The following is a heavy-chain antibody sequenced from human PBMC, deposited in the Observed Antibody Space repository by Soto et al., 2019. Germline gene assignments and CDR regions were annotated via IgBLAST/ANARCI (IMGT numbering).Heavy chain of an antibody. Sequence: SETLSLTCTVSGDSISSSSYYWGWIRQPPGKGLEWIGSIYYSGNTYYNPSLKSRATISVDTSKNQFSLKLNSVTAADTAVYYCASYHGSESFYSNGIDYWGQGTLVTVSS. CDR2: IYYSGNT. CDR1: GDSISSSSYY. J-gene: IGHJ4*02. CDR3: ASYHGSESFYSNGIDY. D-gene: IGHD3-10*01. V-gene: IGHV4-39*01.